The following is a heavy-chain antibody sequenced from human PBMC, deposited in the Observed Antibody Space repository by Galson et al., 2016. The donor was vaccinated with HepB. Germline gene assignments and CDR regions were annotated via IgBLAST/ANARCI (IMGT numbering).Heavy chain of an antibody. CDR2: INSDGSDT. V-gene: IGHV3-74*01. J-gene: IGHJ4*02. CDR1: GFTFSSYW. CDR3: VRAAYSLDH. D-gene: IGHD3-16*01. Sequence: SLRLSCAVSGFTFSSYWMHWVRLAPQKGLVWVSLINSDGSDTKYADSAKGRFTISRDNAHNTLYLQMNSLRVEDMAVYYCVRAAYSLDHWGQGTLVTVSS.